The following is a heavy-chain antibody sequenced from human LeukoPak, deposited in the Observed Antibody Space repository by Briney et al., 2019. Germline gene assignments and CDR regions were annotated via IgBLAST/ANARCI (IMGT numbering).Heavy chain of an antibody. CDR3: ARHSSGWSDFDY. V-gene: IGHV4-59*08. Sequence: SETLSLTCTVSGGSISTYYWSWIRQPPGKGLEWIGYIYYSGTTTYNPSLKSRVTISVDTSKNQFSLKLSSATAADTAVYYCARHSSGWSDFDYWGQGTLVTVSS. CDR1: GGSISTYY. J-gene: IGHJ4*02. D-gene: IGHD6-19*01. CDR2: IYYSGTT.